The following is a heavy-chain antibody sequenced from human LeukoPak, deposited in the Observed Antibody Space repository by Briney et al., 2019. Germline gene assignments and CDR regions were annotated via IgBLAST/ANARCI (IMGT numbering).Heavy chain of an antibody. CDR1: GGTFSSYA. V-gene: IGHV1-69*05. CDR3: ARGRTDGLFDY. CDR2: IIPIFGTA. J-gene: IGHJ4*02. D-gene: IGHD5-24*01. Sequence: EASVKVSCKASGGTFSSYAISWVRQAPGQGLEWMGGIIPIFGTANYAQKFQGRVTITTDESTSTAYMELSSLRSEDTAAYYCARGRTDGLFDYWGQGTLATVSS.